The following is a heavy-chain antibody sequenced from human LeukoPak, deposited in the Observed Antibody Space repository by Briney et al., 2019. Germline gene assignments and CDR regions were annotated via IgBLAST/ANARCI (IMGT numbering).Heavy chain of an antibody. CDR2: IYYSGST. D-gene: IGHD5-18*01. J-gene: IGHJ4*02. CDR1: GGSISSYY. V-gene: IGHV4-59*01. Sequence: SETLSLTCSVSGGSISSYYWSWLRQPPGKGLEWIGYIYYSGSTNYNPSLKSRVTISVDTSKNQFSLKLSSVTAADTAVYYCARGYSYGAPLRYWGQGTLVTVSS. CDR3: ARGYSYGAPLRY.